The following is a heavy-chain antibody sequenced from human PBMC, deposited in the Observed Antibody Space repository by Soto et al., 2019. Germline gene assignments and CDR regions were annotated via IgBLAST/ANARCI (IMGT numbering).Heavy chain of an antibody. CDR3: ARDCSSSSCYGYFQH. Sequence: GGSLRLSCAASGFTFSDYYMSWIRQAPGKGLEWVSHISGSGSTIYFADSVKGRFTISRDNAKNSLHLQMNSLRAEDTAVYYCARDCSSSSCYGYFQHWGQGTRVTVSS. V-gene: IGHV3-11*01. D-gene: IGHD2-2*01. J-gene: IGHJ1*01. CDR2: ISGSGSTI. CDR1: GFTFSDYY.